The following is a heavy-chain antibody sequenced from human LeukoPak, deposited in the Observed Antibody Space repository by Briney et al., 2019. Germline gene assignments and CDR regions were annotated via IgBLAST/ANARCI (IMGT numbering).Heavy chain of an antibody. V-gene: IGHV4-4*02. CDR1: GDSISTNHW. J-gene: IGHJ4*02. D-gene: IGHD5-18*01. CDR3: ARAGGYSYGYPLNY. CDR2: VYHSGST. Sequence: PSETLSLTCAVSGDSISTNHWWSWVRQPPGKGLEWIGEVYHSGSTNYNPSLKSRVTISVDRSKNQFSLKLSSVTAADTAVYYCARAGGYSYGYPLNYWGQGTLVTVSS.